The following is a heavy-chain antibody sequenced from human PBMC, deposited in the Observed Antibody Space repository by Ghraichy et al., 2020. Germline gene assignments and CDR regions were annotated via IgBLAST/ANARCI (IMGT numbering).Heavy chain of an antibody. Sequence: GGSLRLSCAASGFTFSNAWMSWVRQAPGKGLEWVGRIKSKTDGGTTDYAAPVKGRFTISRDDSKNTLYLQMNSLKTEDTAVYYCTTDLVASGYDFFGVDYWGQGTLVTVSS. CDR1: GFTFSNAW. V-gene: IGHV3-15*01. CDR3: TTDLVASGYDFFGVDY. D-gene: IGHD5-12*01. CDR2: IKSKTDGGTT. J-gene: IGHJ4*02.